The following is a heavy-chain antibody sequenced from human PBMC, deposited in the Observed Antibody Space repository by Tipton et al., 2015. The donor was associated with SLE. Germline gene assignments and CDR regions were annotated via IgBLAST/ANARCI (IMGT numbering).Heavy chain of an antibody. Sequence: SLRLSCAVFGGSISRSNWCSWVRQPPGKGLEWIGEIYHSGSTNYNPSLKSRVTIPVDKSKNQFSLKLSSVTAADTAVYFCARVGDGSGYYYSQPPPSLDHWGQGALVTVSS. CDR3: ARVGDGSGYYYSQPPPSLDH. CDR2: IYHSGST. V-gene: IGHV4-4*01. J-gene: IGHJ4*02. D-gene: IGHD3-22*01. CDR1: GGSISRSNW.